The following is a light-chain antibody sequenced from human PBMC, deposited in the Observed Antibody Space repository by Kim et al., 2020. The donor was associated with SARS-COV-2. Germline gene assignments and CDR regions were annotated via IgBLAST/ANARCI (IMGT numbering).Light chain of an antibody. CDR1: KLGYKY. Sequence: SVSPGQTASITCSGDKLGYKYASWYQQKPGQSPVLVIYQDNKRPSGIPERFSGSNSGNTATLTISGTQAMDEADYYCQAWDTSVVFGGGTQLTVL. V-gene: IGLV3-1*01. CDR2: QDN. J-gene: IGLJ2*01. CDR3: QAWDTSVV.